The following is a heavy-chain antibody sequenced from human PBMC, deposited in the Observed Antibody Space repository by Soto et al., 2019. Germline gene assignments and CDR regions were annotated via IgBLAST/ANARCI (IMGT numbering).Heavy chain of an antibody. V-gene: IGHV4-59*12. CDR1: GGSISSYY. Sequence: SETLSLTCTVSGGSISSYYWSWIRQTPGKGLEWIGYIYYSGSTNYNPSLKSRVTISVDTSKNQFSLKLRSVTAADTAMFYCATQGFYRMGVWGRGTTVTVSS. J-gene: IGHJ6*02. CDR2: IYYSGST. CDR3: ATQGFYRMGV.